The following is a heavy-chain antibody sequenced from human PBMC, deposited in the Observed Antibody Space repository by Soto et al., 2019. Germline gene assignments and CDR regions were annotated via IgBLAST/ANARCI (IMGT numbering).Heavy chain of an antibody. CDR1: GGSISSSNW. CDR2: IYHSGST. V-gene: IGHV4-4*02. D-gene: IGHD3-10*01. CDR3: ARVYGSGSYYNPYYFDY. Sequence: SETLSLTCAVSGGSISSSNWWSWVRQPPGKGLEWIGEIYHSGSTNYNPSLKSRVTISVDKSKNQFSLKLSSVTAADTAVYYCARVYGSGSYYNPYYFDYWGQGTLVTVSS. J-gene: IGHJ4*02.